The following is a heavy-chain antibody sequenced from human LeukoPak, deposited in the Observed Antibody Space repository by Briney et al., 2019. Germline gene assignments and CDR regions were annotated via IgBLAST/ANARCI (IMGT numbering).Heavy chain of an antibody. D-gene: IGHD6-13*01. CDR2: IYTSGST. CDR3: EREIAAVRANDY. Sequence: LETLSLTCTASGCSISSYYLSWVRQPAGKGLEWIWPIYTSGSTNYNPSLKSRVTMSVDTSKTQSSLQLSSVTAADTAVYHCEREIAAVRANDYGGQGTLVSVS. CDR1: GCSISSYY. J-gene: IGHJ4*02. V-gene: IGHV4-4*07.